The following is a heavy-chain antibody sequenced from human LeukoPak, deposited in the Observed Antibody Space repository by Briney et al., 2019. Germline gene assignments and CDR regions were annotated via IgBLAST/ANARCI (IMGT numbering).Heavy chain of an antibody. CDR2: IIPIFGTA. CDR1: GGTFSSYA. J-gene: IGHJ4*02. CDR3: ARGETQRRRSSGWFPTDY. Sequence: SVKVPCKASGGTFSSYAISWVRQAPGQGLEWMGGIIPIFGTANYAQKFQGRVTITADESTSTAYMELSSLRSEDTAVYYCARGETQRRRSSGWFPTDYWGQGTLVTVSS. D-gene: IGHD6-19*01. V-gene: IGHV1-69*01.